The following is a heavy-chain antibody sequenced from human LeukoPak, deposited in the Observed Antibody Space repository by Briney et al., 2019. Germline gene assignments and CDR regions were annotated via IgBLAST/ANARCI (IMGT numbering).Heavy chain of an antibody. J-gene: IGHJ4*02. CDR2: INPNSGGT. D-gene: IGHD3-22*01. Sequence: ASVKASCKASGYTFTGYYMHWVRQAPGQGLEWMGWINPNSGGTNYAQKFQGRVTMTRDTSISTAYMELSRLRSDDTAVYYCARESGDSSGYYDYWGQGTLVTVSS. CDR3: ARESGDSSGYYDY. V-gene: IGHV1-2*02. CDR1: GYTFTGYY.